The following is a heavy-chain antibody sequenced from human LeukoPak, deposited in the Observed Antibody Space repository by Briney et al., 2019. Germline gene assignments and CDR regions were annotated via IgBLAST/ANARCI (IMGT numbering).Heavy chain of an antibody. V-gene: IGHV4-59*01. D-gene: IGHD3-3*02. CDR2: TYDTGST. CDR3: ARLPPSHLGYFDY. J-gene: IGHJ4*02. Sequence: SETLSLTCSVSGGSISRNYWNWIRQPAGKGPGWIGYTYDTGSTIYTPSLKSRVTISLDTSRNQVSLKLISVTAADTAVYYCARLPPSHLGYFDYWGQGIPVTVSS. CDR1: GGSISRNY.